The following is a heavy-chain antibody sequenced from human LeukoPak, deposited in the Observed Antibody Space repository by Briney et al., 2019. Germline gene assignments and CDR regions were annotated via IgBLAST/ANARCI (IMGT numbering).Heavy chain of an antibody. CDR3: ARFGPDAFDI. D-gene: IGHD3-16*01. Sequence: GGSLRLSCAASGFTFSDYDMHWVRQVTGRGLEWVSTIGTVVDTYYRDSVKGRFTISRENANNSFYLQTNSLRGGDTAVYYCARFGPDAFDIWGPGRMVTVSS. V-gene: IGHV3-13*01. J-gene: IGHJ3*02. CDR1: GFTFSDYD. CDR2: IGTVVDT.